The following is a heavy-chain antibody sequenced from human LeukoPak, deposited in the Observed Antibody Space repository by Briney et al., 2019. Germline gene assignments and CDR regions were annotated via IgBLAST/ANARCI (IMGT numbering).Heavy chain of an antibody. CDR2: ISDTGGST. D-gene: IGHD4-17*01. Sequence: PGGSLRLSCAASGFTFSTYAVSWVRQAPGKGLEWVSTISDTGGSTYYADSVKGRFTISRDNSKNTLYLQMNSLRAEDTAVYYCAKVGLYRYGDGEHYFDYWGQGTLVTVSS. J-gene: IGHJ4*02. CDR3: AKVGLYRYGDGEHYFDY. CDR1: GFTFSTYA. V-gene: IGHV3-23*01.